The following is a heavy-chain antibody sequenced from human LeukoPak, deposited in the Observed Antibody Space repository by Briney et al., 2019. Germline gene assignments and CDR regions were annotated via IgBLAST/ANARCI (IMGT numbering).Heavy chain of an antibody. CDR3: AKDGCSSTSCYLLGWFDP. CDR2: ISGSGGST. Sequence: AGGSLRLSCAASGFTFSSYAMSWVRQAPGKGLEWVSAISGSGGSTYYADSVKGRFTISRDNSKNTLYLQMNSLRAEDTAVYYCAKDGCSSTSCYLLGWFDPWGQGTLVTVSS. D-gene: IGHD2-2*01. J-gene: IGHJ5*02. CDR1: GFTFSSYA. V-gene: IGHV3-23*01.